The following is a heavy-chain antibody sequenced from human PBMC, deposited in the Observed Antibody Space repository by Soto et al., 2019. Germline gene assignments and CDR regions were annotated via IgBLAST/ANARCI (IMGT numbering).Heavy chain of an antibody. CDR3: ARVRRSSGYYYCY. J-gene: IGHJ4*02. CDR1: GYTFTSYA. CDR2: INPSGGST. V-gene: IGHV1-46*04. Sequence: SVKVSCNASGYTFTSYAMHWVRQAPGQGLEWMGIINPSGGSTSYAQKMQGRVTMTRDTSTSTVYMELSSLRSEDTAVYYCARVRRSSGYYYCYWGQGTPVTVSS. D-gene: IGHD3-22*01.